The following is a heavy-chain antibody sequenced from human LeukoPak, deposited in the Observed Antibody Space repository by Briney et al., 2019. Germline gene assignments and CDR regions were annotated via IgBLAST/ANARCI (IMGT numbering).Heavy chain of an antibody. Sequence: SETLSLTCSVSGGSISRFFWTWIRQSPGRGLEWIAYVHNSGDSNYIPSYNPSLKSRATISVETSKNQFSLQLTSVTAADTAVYYCASGGAPDRRDSRDFDYWGQGTLVTVSS. V-gene: IGHV4-59*08. CDR2: VHNSGDSNYIP. J-gene: IGHJ4*02. CDR1: GGSISRFF. CDR3: ASGGAPDRRDSRDFDY. D-gene: IGHD3-16*01.